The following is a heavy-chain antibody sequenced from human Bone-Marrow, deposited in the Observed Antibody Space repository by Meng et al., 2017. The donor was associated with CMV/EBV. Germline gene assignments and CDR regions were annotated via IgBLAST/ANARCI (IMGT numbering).Heavy chain of an antibody. J-gene: IGHJ4*02. CDR3: AKDYYDFWSGYSPYYFDY. V-gene: IGHV3-23*01. CDR1: FTFSSYA. CDR2: ISGSGGST. Sequence: FTFSSYAMSWVRQAPGKGLEWVSAISGSGGSTYYADSVKGRFTISRDNSKNTLYLQMNSLRAEDTAVYYCAKDYYDFWSGYSPYYFDYWGQGTLVTVSS. D-gene: IGHD3-3*01.